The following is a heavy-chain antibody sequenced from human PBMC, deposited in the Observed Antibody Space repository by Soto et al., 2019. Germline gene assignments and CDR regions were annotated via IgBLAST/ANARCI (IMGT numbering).Heavy chain of an antibody. CDR2: ISYDGSNK. CDR3: ARDTDLRPYGDHGSSSAFDY. J-gene: IGHJ4*02. Sequence: QVQLVESGGGVVQPGRSLRLSCAASGFTFSSYAMHWVRQAPGKGLEWVAVISYDGSNKYYAESVKGRFTSSRDNSKNTLYQHMNSLRAEDTAVYYCARDTDLRPYGDHGSSSAFDYWGQGTLVTVSS. V-gene: IGHV3-30-3*01. D-gene: IGHD4-17*01. CDR1: GFTFSSYA.